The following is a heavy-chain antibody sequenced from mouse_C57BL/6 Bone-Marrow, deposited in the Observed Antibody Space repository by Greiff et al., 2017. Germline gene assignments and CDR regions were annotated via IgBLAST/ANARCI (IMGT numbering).Heavy chain of an antibody. J-gene: IGHJ4*01. D-gene: IGHD2-5*01. CDR2: IDPSDSYT. V-gene: IGHV1-69*01. CDR1: GYTFTSYW. CDR3: PRCSNYAYYYARDY. Sequence: QVQLQQPGAELVMPGASVKLSCKASGYTFTSYWMHWVKQRPGQGLEWIGEIDPSDSYTNYNQKFKGKSTLTVDKSSSTAYMQLRSLTSEDSAVYYCPRCSNYAYYYARDYWGQGTSVTVSS.